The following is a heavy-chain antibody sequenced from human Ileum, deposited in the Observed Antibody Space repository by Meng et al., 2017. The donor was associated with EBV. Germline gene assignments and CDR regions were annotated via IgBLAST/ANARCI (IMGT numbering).Heavy chain of an antibody. Sequence: QVPLVQSVNEVKNPGASVKVSCKPSGYTFTSYGITWVRQAPGKGLEWMGWISGYNGNANYAQKLQGRVTMTTDTSTSTVYMELRSLRSEDTAVYYCARIAGSGWNFDYWGQGTLVTVSS. J-gene: IGHJ4*02. CDR3: ARIAGSGWNFDY. CDR1: GYTFTSYG. CDR2: ISGYNGNA. V-gene: IGHV1-18*01. D-gene: IGHD6-19*01.